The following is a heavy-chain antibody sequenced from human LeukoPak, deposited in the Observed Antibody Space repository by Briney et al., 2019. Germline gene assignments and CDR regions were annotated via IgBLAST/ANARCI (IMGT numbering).Heavy chain of an antibody. D-gene: IGHD3-9*01. CDR1: SGSISSTSYY. CDR2: IIYTGST. Sequence: SETLSLTCTVSSGSISSTSYYWGWIRQPPGEGLEWIGSIIYTGSTYYNPSLKSRVTISLDTSKNQSSLKLTSVTAADTALYYCARIFAPYNWFDPWGQGTLVTVSS. CDR3: ARIFAPYNWFDP. V-gene: IGHV4-39*07. J-gene: IGHJ5*02.